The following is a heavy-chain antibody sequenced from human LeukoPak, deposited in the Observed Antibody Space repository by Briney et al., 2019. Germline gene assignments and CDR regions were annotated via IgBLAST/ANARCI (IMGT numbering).Heavy chain of an antibody. CDR1: GGSISSYY. CDR3: ARTYYYDSGGYLNNWFDP. J-gene: IGHJ5*02. V-gene: IGHV4-59*08. Sequence: SETLSLTSTVSGGSISSYYWSWIRQTPGTGLEWIVYIYDSGSTNYNPSLKSRVTIVVDTSKNQFSLKLSSVTAADTALYYCARTYYYDSGGYLNNWFDPWGQGTLVTVSS. CDR2: IYDSGST. D-gene: IGHD3-22*01.